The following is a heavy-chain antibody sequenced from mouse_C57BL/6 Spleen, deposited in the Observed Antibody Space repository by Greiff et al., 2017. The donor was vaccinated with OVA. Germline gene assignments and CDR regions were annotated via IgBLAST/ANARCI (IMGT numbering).Heavy chain of an antibody. CDR2: IDPSDSYT. D-gene: IGHD1-1*01. J-gene: IGHJ2*01. CDR3: ARPYYYGSSYVDY. V-gene: IGHV1-50*01. CDR1: GYTFTSYW. Sequence: VQLQQPGAELVKPGASVKLSCKASGYTFTSYWMQWVKQRPGQGLECIGEIDPSDSYTNYNQKFKGKATLTVDTSSSTAYMQLSSLTSEDSAVYYCARPYYYGSSYVDYWGQGTTLTVSS.